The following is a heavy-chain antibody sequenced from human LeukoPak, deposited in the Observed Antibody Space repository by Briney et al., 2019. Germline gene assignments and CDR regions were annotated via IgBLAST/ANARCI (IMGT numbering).Heavy chain of an antibody. D-gene: IGHD3-3*01. CDR2: FDPEDGET. V-gene: IGHV1-24*01. CDR1: GYTLTELS. J-gene: IGHJ4*02. CDR3: ARAAEEYYDFWSGLGPGSSDY. Sequence: ASVKVSCKVSGYTLTELSMHWVRQAPGKGLEWMGGFDPEDGETIYAQKFQGRVTMTTDTSTSTAYMELRSLRSDDTAVYYCARAAEEYYDFWSGLGPGSSDYWGQGTLVTVSS.